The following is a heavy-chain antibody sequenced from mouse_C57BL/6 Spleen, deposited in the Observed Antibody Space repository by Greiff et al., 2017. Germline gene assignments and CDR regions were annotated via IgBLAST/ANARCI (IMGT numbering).Heavy chain of an antibody. Sequence: VQLLHSGPVLVKPGASVKISCKASGYTFTDYYMNWVKQSHGKSLEWIGDINAYNGGTSCHQMFKGKATLTVDKSSNTAYMELRSLTSEDAAVFYCASAYYVSGGLAYWGQRTLVTVTA. CDR3: ASAYYVSGGLAY. D-gene: IGHD1-1*01. V-gene: IGHV1-26*01. J-gene: IGHJ3*01. CDR1: GYTFTDYY. CDR2: INAYNGGT.